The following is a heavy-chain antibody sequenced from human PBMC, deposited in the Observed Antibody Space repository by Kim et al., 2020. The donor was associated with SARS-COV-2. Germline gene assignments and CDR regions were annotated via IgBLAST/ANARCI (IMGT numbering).Heavy chain of an antibody. CDR2: T. Sequence: TNYAQKFQERVTITRDMSTSTAYLELSSLRSEDTAVYYCAAGDNWNPGDYWGQGTLVTVSS. J-gene: IGHJ4*02. CDR3: AAGDNWNPGDY. D-gene: IGHD1-20*01. V-gene: IGHV1-58*01.